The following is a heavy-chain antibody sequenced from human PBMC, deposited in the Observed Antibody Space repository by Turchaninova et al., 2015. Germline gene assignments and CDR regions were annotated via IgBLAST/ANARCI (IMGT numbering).Heavy chain of an antibody. CDR3: ARVIAVARDY. CDR2: QNPNSGGT. J-gene: IGHJ4*02. CDR1: GYTFTGYY. V-gene: IGHV1-2*02. D-gene: IGHD6-19*01. Sequence: QVQLVQSGAEVKKPGASVKVSCKASGYTFTGYYMHWVRLAPGQGLEWMGRQNPNSGGTNYARKFQVRVTMTRETSIRTAYMERGRLRSDDTAVYYWARVIAVARDYWGQGTLVTVSS.